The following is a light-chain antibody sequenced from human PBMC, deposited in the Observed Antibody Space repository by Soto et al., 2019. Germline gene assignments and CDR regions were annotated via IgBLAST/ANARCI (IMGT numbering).Light chain of an antibody. V-gene: IGLV1-47*01. CDR3: AAWDDSLSGYV. CDR2: RNN. J-gene: IGLJ1*01. CDR1: SSNIGSNY. Sequence: XSVLTQPPSASGTPGQRVTISCSGSSSNIGSNYVYWYQQLPGTTPKLLIYRNNQRPSGVPDRFSGSKSGTSASLAISGLRSEDEADYYCAAWDDSLSGYVFGTGTKVTV.